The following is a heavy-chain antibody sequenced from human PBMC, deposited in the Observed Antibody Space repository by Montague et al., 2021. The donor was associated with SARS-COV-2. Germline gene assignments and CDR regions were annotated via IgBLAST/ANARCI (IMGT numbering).Heavy chain of an antibody. J-gene: IGHJ4*02. CDR2: IYYSGNT. D-gene: IGHD3-3*01. V-gene: IGHV4-39*01. CDR1: GGSISSSSYY. Sequence: SETLSLTCTVSGGSISSSSYYWGWIRQPPGKGLEWIGNIYYSGNTYYNPSLKSRVTISVDPSKNQFSLKLSSVTAADTAVYYCANMGVGRITIFGVVSRGGLDYWGQGTLVTVSS. CDR3: ANMGVGRITIFGVVSRGGLDY.